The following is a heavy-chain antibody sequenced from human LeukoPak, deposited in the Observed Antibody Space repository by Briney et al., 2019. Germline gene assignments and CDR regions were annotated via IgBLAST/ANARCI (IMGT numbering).Heavy chain of an antibody. CDR1: GFTFDDYG. CDR2: INWNGGST. Sequence: GGSLRLSCAASGFTFDDYGMSWVRQAPGKGLEWVSGINWNGGSTGYADSVKGRFTISRDNAKNSLYLQMNNLRAEDTALYYCARATYHYDSSGYYHIRDYFDYWGQGTLVTVSS. J-gene: IGHJ4*02. V-gene: IGHV3-20*04. CDR3: ARATYHYDSSGYYHIRDYFDY. D-gene: IGHD3-22*01.